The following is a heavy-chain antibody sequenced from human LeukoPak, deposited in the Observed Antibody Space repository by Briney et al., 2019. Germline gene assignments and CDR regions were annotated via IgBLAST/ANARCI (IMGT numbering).Heavy chain of an antibody. J-gene: IGHJ4*02. CDR2: ISYDGSNK. CDR3: AKDRMTTVTYYFDY. Sequence: GGSLRLSCAASGFTFSSYGIHWVRQAPGKGLEWVAVISYDGSNKYYADSVKGRFTISRDNSKNTLYLQMNSLRAEDTAVYYCAKDRMTTVTYYFDYWGQGTLVTVSS. CDR1: GFTFSSYG. D-gene: IGHD4-11*01. V-gene: IGHV3-30*18.